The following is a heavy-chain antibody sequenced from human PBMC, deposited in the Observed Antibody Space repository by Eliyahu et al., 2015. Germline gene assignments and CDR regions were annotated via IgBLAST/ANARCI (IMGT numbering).Heavy chain of an antibody. Sequence: QLQLQESGPGLVKPSETLSLTCTVSGGSISSSSYYWGWIRQPPGKGLEWIGSIYYSGSTYYNPSLKSRVTISVDTSKNQFSLKLSSVTAADTAVYYCARRLTVAGHFDYWGQGTLVTVSS. CDR1: GGSISSSSYY. D-gene: IGHD6-19*01. V-gene: IGHV4-39*01. J-gene: IGHJ4*02. CDR3: ARRLTVAGHFDY. CDR2: IYYSGST.